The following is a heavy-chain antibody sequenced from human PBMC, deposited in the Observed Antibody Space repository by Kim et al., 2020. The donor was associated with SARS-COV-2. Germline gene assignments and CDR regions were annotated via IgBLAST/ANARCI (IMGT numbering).Heavy chain of an antibody. CDR2: INHSGST. D-gene: IGHD3-22*01. CDR1: GGSFSGYY. V-gene: IGHV4-34*01. J-gene: IGHJ4*02. Sequence: SETLSLTCAVYGGSFSGYYWSWIRQPPGKGLEWIGEINHSGSTNYNPSLKSRVTISVDTSKNQFSLKLSSVTAADTALYYCARGPPTRITMIVVVTDRRYYFDYWGQGTLVTVSS. CDR3: ARGPPTRITMIVVVTDRRYYFDY.